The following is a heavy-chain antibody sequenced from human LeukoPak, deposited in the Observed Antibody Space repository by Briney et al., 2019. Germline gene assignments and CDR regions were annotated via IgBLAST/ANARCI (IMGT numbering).Heavy chain of an antibody. CDR2: IIPILGIA. CDR1: GGTFSSYA. CDR3: ARGRATSPDAFDI. D-gene: IGHD5-12*01. J-gene: IGHJ3*02. Sequence: ASAKVSCKASGGTFSSYAISWVRQAPGQGLEWMGRIIPILGIANYAQKFQGRVTITADKSTSTAYMELSSLRSEDTAVYYCARGRATSPDAFDIWGQGTMVTVSS. V-gene: IGHV1-69*04.